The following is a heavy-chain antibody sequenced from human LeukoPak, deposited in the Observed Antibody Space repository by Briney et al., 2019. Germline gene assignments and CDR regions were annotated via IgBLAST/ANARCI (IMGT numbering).Heavy chain of an antibody. CDR3: ARDPGDYYDSSDPLQDY. CDR1: GDSISSSSYY. J-gene: IGHJ4*02. CDR2: IYYSGST. D-gene: IGHD3-22*01. V-gene: IGHV4-61*05. Sequence: SETLSLTCTVSGDSISSSSYYWGWIRQPPGKGLEWIGYIYYSGSTNYNPSLKSRVTISVDTSKNQFSLKLSSVTAADTAVYYCARDPGDYYDSSDPLQDYWGQGTLVTVSS.